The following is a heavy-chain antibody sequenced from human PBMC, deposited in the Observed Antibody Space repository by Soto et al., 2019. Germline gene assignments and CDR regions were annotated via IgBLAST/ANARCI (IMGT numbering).Heavy chain of an antibody. D-gene: IGHD7-27*01. CDR1: GGSINNHY. Sequence: QVHLQESGPGLVKPSETLSLTCTVSGGSINNHYWSWIRQPPGKGLEWIGYIYYTGSTNYTPSLKSRVTMSVDTSKNQCSLNLTSLTAADTAIYYCARANWYSEYWGPGTLVTVSS. J-gene: IGHJ4*02. V-gene: IGHV4-59*11. CDR3: ARANWYSEY. CDR2: IYYTGST.